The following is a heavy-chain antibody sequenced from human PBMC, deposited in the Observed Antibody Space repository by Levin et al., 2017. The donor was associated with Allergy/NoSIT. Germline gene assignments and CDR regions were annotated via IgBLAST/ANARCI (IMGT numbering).Heavy chain of an antibody. CDR3: AHSRPQYYYDNSGYYFDF. J-gene: IGHJ4*02. Sequence: QTLSLTCTFSGFSLDTEKVGVGWIRQPPGKALEWLALIYWDGNNHYSPSLSSRLTITKDASKNQVVLTVTSIDAADTATYYCAHSRPQYYYDNSGYYFDFWGQGTLVTVSS. D-gene: IGHD3-22*01. CDR1: GFSLDTEKVG. CDR2: IYWDGNN. V-gene: IGHV2-5*02.